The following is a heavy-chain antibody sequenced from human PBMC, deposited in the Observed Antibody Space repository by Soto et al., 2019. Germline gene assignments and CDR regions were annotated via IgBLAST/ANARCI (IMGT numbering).Heavy chain of an antibody. CDR1: GGSISSYY. V-gene: IGHV4-59*01. Sequence: SETLSLTCTVSGGSISSYYWRLIRPPPGKGLEWIGYIYYSGSTNYNPSLKSRVTISVDTSKNQFSLKLSSVTAADTAVYYCARDLAGYGDLYGMDVWGQGTKVTVSS. CDR3: ARDLAGYGDLYGMDV. D-gene: IGHD4-17*01. CDR2: IYYSGST. J-gene: IGHJ6*02.